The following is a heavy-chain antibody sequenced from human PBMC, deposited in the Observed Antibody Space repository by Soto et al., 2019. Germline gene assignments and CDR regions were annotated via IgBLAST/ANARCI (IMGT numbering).Heavy chain of an antibody. CDR3: VRPVGAETYGAFDI. CDR1: GFSFSDYY. CDR2: IGSSSRYT. Sequence: PGGSLRLSCVVSGFSFSDYYMSWIRQAPGKGLEWVSYIGSSSRYTNYADSVKGRFIISRDNDKKSLYLQMNNLRAEDTAIYSCVRPVGAETYGAFDIWGQGTMVTVSS. J-gene: IGHJ3*02. V-gene: IGHV3-11*06. D-gene: IGHD1-26*01.